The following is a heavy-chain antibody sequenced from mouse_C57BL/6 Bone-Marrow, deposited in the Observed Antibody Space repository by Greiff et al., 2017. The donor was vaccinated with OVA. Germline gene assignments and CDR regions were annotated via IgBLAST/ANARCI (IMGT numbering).Heavy chain of an antibody. Sequence: QVQLQQSGAELVRPGASVTLSCKASGYTFTDYDMHWVKQTPVHGLEWIGSIDPETGGTAYKQKFKGKAILTADNSSSTAYMELRSLTSEDSAVYYCTRGYSNYYAMDYWGQGTSVTVSS. CDR1: GYTFTDYD. CDR3: TRGYSNYYAMDY. CDR2: IDPETGGT. V-gene: IGHV1-15*01. D-gene: IGHD2-5*01. J-gene: IGHJ4*01.